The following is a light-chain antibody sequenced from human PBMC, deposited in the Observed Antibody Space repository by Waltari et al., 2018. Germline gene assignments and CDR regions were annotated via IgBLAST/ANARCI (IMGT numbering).Light chain of an antibody. Sequence: LPVLTQPPSASALLGASIKLTCTLSSEHRNYTIEWYPQRPGRSPQFRMKVKRDCGNDRGDGFPDRFMGSSSGADRYLTLSNLQSDEEAEYLSGDSHTIDGQVGFVFGSGTKVTVL. CDR3: GDSHTIDGQVGFV. J-gene: IGLJ1*01. V-gene: IGLV4-3*01. CDR2: VKRDCGN. CDR1: SEHRNYT.